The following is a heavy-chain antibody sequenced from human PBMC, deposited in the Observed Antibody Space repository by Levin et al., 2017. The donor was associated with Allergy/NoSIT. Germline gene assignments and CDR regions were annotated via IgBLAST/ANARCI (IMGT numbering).Heavy chain of an antibody. Sequence: GGSLRLSCAASGFTFSSYWMSWVRQAPGKGLEWVANIKQDGSEKYYVDSVKGRFTISRDNAKNSLYLQMNSLRAEDTAVYYCARARDTMYSSRGGWFDPWGQGTLVTVSS. CDR3: ARARDTMYSSRGGWFDP. CDR1: GFTFSSYW. V-gene: IGHV3-7*04. J-gene: IGHJ5*02. CDR2: IKQDGSEK. D-gene: IGHD6-13*01.